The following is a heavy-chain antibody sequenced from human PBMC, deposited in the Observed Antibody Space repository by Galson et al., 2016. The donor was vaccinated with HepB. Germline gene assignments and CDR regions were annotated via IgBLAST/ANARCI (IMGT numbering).Heavy chain of an antibody. CDR1: GLSFISYA. D-gene: IGHD4-17*01. J-gene: IGHJ3*01. CDR2: ISGSGDST. V-gene: IGHV3-23*01. Sequence: SLRLSCAAPGLSFISYAMSWVRQAPGKGLEWVAVISGSGDSTYYADSVKDRFTISKDNSKNTLYLQMNSLGAEDTAIYYCAKDRSGDSYDAFDFWGQGSMGTVSS. CDR3: AKDRSGDSYDAFDF.